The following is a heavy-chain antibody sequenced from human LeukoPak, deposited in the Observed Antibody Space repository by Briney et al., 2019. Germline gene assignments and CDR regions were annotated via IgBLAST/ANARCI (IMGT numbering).Heavy chain of an antibody. D-gene: IGHD6-19*01. V-gene: IGHV4-4*07. J-gene: IGHJ6*02. Sequence: SETLSLTCTVSGGSISSYYWSWIRQPAGKRLEWIGRIYTSGSTNYNPSLTSRLTMSVDTSENQFSLKLSSVTAADTAVYYCAREGTSGWYDGYYFYGMDVWGQGTTVTVSS. CDR3: AREGTSGWYDGYYFYGMDV. CDR2: IYTSGST. CDR1: GGSISSYY.